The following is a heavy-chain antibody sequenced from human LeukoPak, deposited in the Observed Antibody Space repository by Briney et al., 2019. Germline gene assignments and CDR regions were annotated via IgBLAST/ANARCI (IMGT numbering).Heavy chain of an antibody. CDR1: GGSISSGDYY. J-gene: IGHJ4*02. CDR3: ARVEYSSGWLDFDY. V-gene: IGHV4-30-4*08. Sequence: PSETLSLTCTVSGGSISSGDYYWSWIRQPPGKGLEWIGYIYYSGSTYYNPSLKSRVTISVDTSKNQFSLKLSSVTAADTAVYYCARVEYSSGWLDFDYGGQGTLVTVSS. CDR2: IYYSGST. D-gene: IGHD6-19*01.